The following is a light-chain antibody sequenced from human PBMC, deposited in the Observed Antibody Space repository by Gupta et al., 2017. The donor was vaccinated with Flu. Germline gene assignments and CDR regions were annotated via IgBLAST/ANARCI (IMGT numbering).Light chain of an antibody. J-gene: IGKJ4*01. CDR1: QSVFYSSNNSYF. Sequence: SLGDRATSDCKSSQSVFYSSNNSYFVACYQQQPGPPPKLLFYWASTRESGVPDRCSGSGSGKVFTLTISSLQPEVVAFYYGEQNSCSPLTFGGGTKVEIK. V-gene: IGKV4-1*01. CDR2: WAS. CDR3: EQNSCSPLT.